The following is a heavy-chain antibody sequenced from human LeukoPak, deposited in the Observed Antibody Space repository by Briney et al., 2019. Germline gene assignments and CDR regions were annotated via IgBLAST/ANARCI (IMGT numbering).Heavy chain of an antibody. CDR1: GGSISSGGYY. CDR2: IYDSGTT. D-gene: IGHD1-14*01. V-gene: IGHV4-31*03. J-gene: IGHJ4*02. CDR3: ARGGDRRGFDY. Sequence: PSETLSLTCIVSGGSISSGGYYWSWIRQHPGKGLEWIGYIYDSGTTYYNPSLKSRVSISVDTSKNQFSLKPSSVTAADTAVYYCARGGDRRGFDYWGKGTLVTVSS.